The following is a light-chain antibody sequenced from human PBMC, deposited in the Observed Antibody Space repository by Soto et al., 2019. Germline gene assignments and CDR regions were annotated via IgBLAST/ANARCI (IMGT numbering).Light chain of an antibody. CDR2: DVS. J-gene: IGLJ1*01. Sequence: QSVLTQPASVSGSPGQSITISCTGTSSDVVGYNYVSWYQQHPGKAPNLMIYDVSNRPSGVSNRFSGSKSGNTASLTISGLQAEDEADYYCSSYTSSSTLRYVFGTGTKVTVL. V-gene: IGLV2-14*01. CDR1: SSDVVGYNY. CDR3: SSYTSSSTLRYV.